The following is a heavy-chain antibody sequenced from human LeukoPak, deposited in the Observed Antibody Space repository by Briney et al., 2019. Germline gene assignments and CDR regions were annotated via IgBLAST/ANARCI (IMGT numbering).Heavy chain of an antibody. CDR1: GFTFSDYY. V-gene: IGHV3-11*01. CDR2: ISSSGGTI. D-gene: IGHD3-10*01. CDR3: ARADTMVRGPRDS. J-gene: IGHJ4*02. Sequence: GGSLRLSRAASGFTFSDYYMSWIRQAPGKGLEWVSYISSSGGTIYYADSVKGRFTISRDNAKNSLYLQMNSLRAEDTAVYYCARADTMVRGPRDSWGQGTLVTVSS.